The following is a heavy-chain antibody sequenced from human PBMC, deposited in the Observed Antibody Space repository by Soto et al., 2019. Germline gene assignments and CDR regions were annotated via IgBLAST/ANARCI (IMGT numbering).Heavy chain of an antibody. CDR2: IYHSGST. Sequence: SETLSLTCAVSGGSIISSNWWSWVRQPPGKGLEWIGEIYHSGSTNYNPSLKSRVTISVDKSKNQFSLKLSSVTAADTAVYYCARDFPYYVILTGYRYYFDYWGQGTLVSVSS. CDR3: ARDFPYYVILTGYRYYFDY. V-gene: IGHV4-4*02. J-gene: IGHJ4*02. CDR1: GGSIISSNW. D-gene: IGHD3-9*01.